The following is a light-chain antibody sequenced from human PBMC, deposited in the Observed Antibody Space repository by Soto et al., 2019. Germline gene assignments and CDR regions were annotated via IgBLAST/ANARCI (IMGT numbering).Light chain of an antibody. V-gene: IGKV3-15*01. J-gene: IGKJ5*01. Sequence: IVLTQSPATLSVSPGESATLSCWASQSVSSYLAWYQQKPGKAPRLLIYGASTRASGIPARFSGSGSGTEFTLTISSLQPEDFATYYCQQSYSTPITFGQGTRLEI. CDR1: QSVSSY. CDR3: QQSYSTPIT. CDR2: GAS.